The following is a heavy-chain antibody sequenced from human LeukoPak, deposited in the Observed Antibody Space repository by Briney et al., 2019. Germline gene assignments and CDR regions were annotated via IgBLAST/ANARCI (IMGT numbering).Heavy chain of an antibody. D-gene: IGHD6-19*01. V-gene: IGHV3-53*01. Sequence: GGSLILSCAASGFTVSSNYMSWVRQAPGKGLEWVSVIYSGGSTYYADSVKGRFTISRDNSKNTLYLQMNSLRAEDTAVYYCARGRRSDGSGPPYFDYWGQGTLVTVSS. J-gene: IGHJ4*02. CDR2: IYSGGST. CDR3: ARGRRSDGSGPPYFDY. CDR1: GFTVSSNY.